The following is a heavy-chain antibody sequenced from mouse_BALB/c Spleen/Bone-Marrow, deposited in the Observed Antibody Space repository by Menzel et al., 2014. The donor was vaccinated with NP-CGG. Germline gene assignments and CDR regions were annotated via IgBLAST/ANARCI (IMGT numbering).Heavy chain of an antibody. D-gene: IGHD2-4*01. CDR3: ARAIYYDYDDGGTFAY. V-gene: IGHV1-54*01. J-gene: IGHJ3*01. Sequence: QVTLKESGAELVRPGTSVKVSCKASAYAFTNYLIEWIKKRPGQGLEWIGAINPGSDSSTYNEKFRGKATLTADNSSSTAYMQLSSLTSDDSAVYFCARAIYYDYDDGGTFAYWGQGTLVTVSA. CDR2: INPGSDSS. CDR1: AYAFTNYL.